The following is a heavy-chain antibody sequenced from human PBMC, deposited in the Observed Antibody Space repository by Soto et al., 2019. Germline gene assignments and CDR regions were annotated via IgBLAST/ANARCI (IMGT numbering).Heavy chain of an antibody. Sequence: GASVKVSCKASGYTFTSYGVTWVRQAPGQGLEWMGWISAYNGDANYAQKLQGTVTITADTSTSTAYMELSSLRSQDTAVYFCARDDGWNYRYYDMEVWGQGTTVTVSS. CDR2: ISAYNGDA. J-gene: IGHJ6*02. CDR1: GYTFTSYG. V-gene: IGHV1-18*04. D-gene: IGHD1-7*01. CDR3: ARDDGWNYRYYDMEV.